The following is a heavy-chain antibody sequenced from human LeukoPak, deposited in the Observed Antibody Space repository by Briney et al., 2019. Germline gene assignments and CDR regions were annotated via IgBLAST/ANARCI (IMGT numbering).Heavy chain of an antibody. CDR2: IYYSGST. V-gene: IGHV4-39*01. CDR3: ARRKASYDRYYFDY. J-gene: IGHJ4*02. D-gene: IGHD1-26*01. Sequence: SETLSLTCTVSGGSISSSSYYWGWICQPPGKGLEWIGSIYYSGSTYYNPSLKSRVTISVDTSKNQFSLKLSSVTAADTAVYYCARRKASYDRYYFDYWGQGTLVTVSS. CDR1: GGSISSSSYY.